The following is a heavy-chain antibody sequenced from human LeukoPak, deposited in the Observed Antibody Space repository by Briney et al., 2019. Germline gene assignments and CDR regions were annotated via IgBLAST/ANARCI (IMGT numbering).Heavy chain of an antibody. CDR1: GFTFSSYE. CDR2: ISSSGSTI. CDR3: AREYQHVDFDS. Sequence: QPGGSLRLSCAASGFTFSSYEMNWVRQAPGKGLEWVSYISSSGSTIFYADSVRGRFTISRDNAKNSLYLLMNSLRAEDTAVYYCAREYQHVDFDSWGQGTLVTVSS. V-gene: IGHV3-48*03. D-gene: IGHD2-2*01. J-gene: IGHJ4*02.